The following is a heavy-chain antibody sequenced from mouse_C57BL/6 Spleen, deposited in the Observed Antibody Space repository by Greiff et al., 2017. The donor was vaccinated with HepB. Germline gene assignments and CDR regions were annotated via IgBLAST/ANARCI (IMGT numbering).Heavy chain of an antibody. J-gene: IGHJ4*01. D-gene: IGHD2-5*01. CDR2: INPNNGDT. Sequence: VQLQQSGPELVKPGASVKIPCKASGYTFTDYNMDWVKQSHGKSLEWIGDINPNNGDTNYNQKFKGKATVTVDKSSSTAYMQLRSLTSEDTAVCYSAREDSNRYYAMDYWGQGTSVTVSS. V-gene: IGHV1-18*01. CDR3: AREDSNRYYAMDY. CDR1: GYTFTDYN.